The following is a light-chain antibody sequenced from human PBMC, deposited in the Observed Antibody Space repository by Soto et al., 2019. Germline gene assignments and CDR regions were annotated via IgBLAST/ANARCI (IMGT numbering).Light chain of an antibody. Sequence: DIQMTQSPSPLSASVGDRVTITCQASEDINNYLNWYQQKPGKAPKLLIYDASDLETGVPSRFSGSVSGSDFTFTISNLQPEDVATYFCQHYHTLPPELTFGQGTRLEIK. CDR3: QHYHTLPPELT. CDR2: DAS. V-gene: IGKV1-33*01. CDR1: EDINNY. J-gene: IGKJ5*01.